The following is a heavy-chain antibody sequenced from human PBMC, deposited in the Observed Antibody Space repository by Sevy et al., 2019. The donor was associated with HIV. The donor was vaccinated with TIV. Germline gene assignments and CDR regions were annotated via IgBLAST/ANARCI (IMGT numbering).Heavy chain of an antibody. V-gene: IGHV3-74*01. Sequence: GGSLRLSCAASGFTFSSYWMHWVRQAPGKGLVWVSRINSDGSSTSYADSVKGRFTISRDNAKKTLYLQMNSLRAEDTSVYYCARAPNLGYCSGGSCYSPNYYYYMDVWGKGTTVTVSS. CDR3: ARAPNLGYCSGGSCYSPNYYYYMDV. CDR1: GFTFSSYW. CDR2: INSDGSST. J-gene: IGHJ6*03. D-gene: IGHD2-15*01.